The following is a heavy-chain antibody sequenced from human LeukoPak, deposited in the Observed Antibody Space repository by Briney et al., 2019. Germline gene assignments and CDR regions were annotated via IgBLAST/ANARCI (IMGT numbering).Heavy chain of an antibody. CDR2: IISNGEST. CDR1: GFTSSGYA. Sequence: GGSLRLSCSASGFTSSGYAMHWVRQAPGKGLEYVSAIISNGESTYYSDSVKDRFTISRDNSKNTLYLQMSSLRPEDTAVYYCVKSASTWYLFDYWGQGTLVTVSS. CDR3: VKSASTWYLFDY. V-gene: IGHV3-64*03. J-gene: IGHJ4*02. D-gene: IGHD6-13*01.